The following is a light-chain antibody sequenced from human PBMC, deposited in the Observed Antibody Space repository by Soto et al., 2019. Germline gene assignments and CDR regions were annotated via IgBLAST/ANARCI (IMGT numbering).Light chain of an antibody. Sequence: DIQMTQSPSSLSASVGDRVTITCRASQGISNYLAWYQQKPGKVPKLLIYAASTLQSGVPSRFSGSGSGTDFTRTISRLQPEDVATYYCRKLKIYSWSIGQGTQVDSK. CDR1: QGISNY. CDR3: RKLKIYSWS. J-gene: IGKJ1*01. V-gene: IGKV1-27*01. CDR2: AAS.